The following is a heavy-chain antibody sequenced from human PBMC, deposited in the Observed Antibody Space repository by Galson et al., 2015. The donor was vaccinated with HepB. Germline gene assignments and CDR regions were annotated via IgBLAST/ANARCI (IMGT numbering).Heavy chain of an antibody. Sequence: SLRLSCAASGFTFSSYSMNWVRQAPGRGLEWVSYITSSSTIYYADSVKGRFTISRDNAKNSLYLQMNSLRAEDTAVYYCARDRVYYYYMDVWGKGTTVTVSS. J-gene: IGHJ6*03. D-gene: IGHD3-10*01. CDR2: ITSSSTI. CDR3: ARDRVYYYYMDV. V-gene: IGHV3-48*01. CDR1: GFTFSSYS.